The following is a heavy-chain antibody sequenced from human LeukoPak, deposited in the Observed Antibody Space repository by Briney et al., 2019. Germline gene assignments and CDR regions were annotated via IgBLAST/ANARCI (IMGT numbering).Heavy chain of an antibody. CDR3: ARARYKQWLVFDWFDP. J-gene: IGHJ5*02. D-gene: IGHD6-19*01. CDR2: IIPIFGTA. V-gene: IGHV1-69*01. Sequence: SVKVSCKASGGTFSSYAISWVRQAPGQGLEWMAGIIPIFGTANYAQKFQGRVTITADESTSTAYMELSSLRSVDTAVYYCARARYKQWLVFDWFDPWGQGTLVTVSS. CDR1: GGTFSSYA.